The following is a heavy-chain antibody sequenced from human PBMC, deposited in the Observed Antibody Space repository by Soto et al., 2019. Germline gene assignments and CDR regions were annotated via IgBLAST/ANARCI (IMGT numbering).Heavy chain of an antibody. CDR2: TYSRSKWYN. D-gene: IGHD6-13*01. CDR3: ASGNKEQLGSYYGMDV. V-gene: IGHV6-1*01. Sequence: PTITLTCAISGDSVSSNSAAWNCIRQSPSRGLEWLGRTYSRSKWYNDYAVSVKSRITIIPVTSNNQFSLQLNSGTPEDTAVYSCASGNKEQLGSYYGMDVWGHGTTVTVSS. CDR1: GDSVSSNSAA. J-gene: IGHJ6*02.